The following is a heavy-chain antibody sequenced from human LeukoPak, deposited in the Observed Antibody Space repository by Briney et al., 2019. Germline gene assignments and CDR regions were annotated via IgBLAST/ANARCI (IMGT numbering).Heavy chain of an antibody. J-gene: IGHJ5*02. CDR3: ARHFAPEAWFQAP. CDR1: GGSISSSSYY. D-gene: IGHD3-10*01. Sequence: TSETLSLTCTVSGGSISSSSYYWGWIRQPPGKGLEWIGSIYYSGSTYYNPSLKSRVTISVDTSKNQFSLKLSSVTAADTAVYYCARHFAPEAWFQAPWGQGTLVTVSS. V-gene: IGHV4-39*01. CDR2: IYYSGST.